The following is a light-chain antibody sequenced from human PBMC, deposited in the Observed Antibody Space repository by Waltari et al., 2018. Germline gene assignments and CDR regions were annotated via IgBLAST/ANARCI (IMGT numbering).Light chain of an antibody. V-gene: IGLV6-57*01. Sequence: NFMLTQPHSVSESPGKTVTISCTRSSGSIASSYVQWFQQRPGSSPTTVIFGDNQRPSGVPDRFSGSIDSSSNSASLTISGLQTEDEADYYCQSYDSSYPAVFGGGTQLTVL. J-gene: IGLJ7*01. CDR1: SGSIASSY. CDR3: QSYDSSYPAV. CDR2: GDN.